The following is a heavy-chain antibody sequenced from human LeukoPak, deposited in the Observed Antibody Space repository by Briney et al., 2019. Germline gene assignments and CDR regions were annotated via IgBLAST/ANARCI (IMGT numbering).Heavy chain of an antibody. Sequence: KPGGSLRLSCAASGFTFSSYGMNWVRQAPGKGLEWVSAISGSGGSTYYADSVKGRFTISRDNAKNSLYLQMNSLRAEDTAVYYCARDICSSTSCYDAFDIWGQGTMVTVSS. CDR3: ARDICSSTSCYDAFDI. J-gene: IGHJ3*02. CDR1: GFTFSSYG. V-gene: IGHV3-21*01. CDR2: ISGSGGST. D-gene: IGHD2-2*01.